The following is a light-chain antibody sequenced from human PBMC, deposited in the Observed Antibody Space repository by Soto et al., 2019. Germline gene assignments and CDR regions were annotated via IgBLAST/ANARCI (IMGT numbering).Light chain of an antibody. CDR2: DVS. J-gene: IGKJ1*01. CDR3: MQGTHWPWT. CDR1: QNLVYSDGNVY. Sequence: DVVMTQSPLSLPVTLGQPASLSCRSSQNLVYSDGNVYLNWFHQRPGQSPRRLIYDVSQRDSGVPGRFSGSGSGTDFTPAISRVEAEDVGVYYCMQGTHWPWTFGQGTKVEIK. V-gene: IGKV2-30*01.